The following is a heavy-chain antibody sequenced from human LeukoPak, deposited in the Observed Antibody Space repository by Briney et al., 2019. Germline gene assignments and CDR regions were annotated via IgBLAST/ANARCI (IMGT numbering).Heavy chain of an antibody. D-gene: IGHD6-19*01. CDR2: IIPIFGTA. J-gene: IGHJ5*02. CDR1: GYTFTSYA. CDR3: ARDRRVDSSGWYSSMLDPFDP. V-gene: IGHV1-69*13. Sequence: SVKVSCKASGYTFTSYAIHWVRQAPGHGLEWMGGIIPIFGTANYAQKFQGRVTITADESTSTAYMELSSLRSEDTAVYYCARDRRVDSSGWYSSMLDPFDPWGQGTLVTVSS.